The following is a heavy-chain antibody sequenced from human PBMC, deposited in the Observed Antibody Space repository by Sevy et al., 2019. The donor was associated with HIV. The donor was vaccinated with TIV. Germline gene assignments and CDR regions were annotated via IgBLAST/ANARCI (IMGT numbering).Heavy chain of an antibody. CDR3: PRVSDIVVGSFDY. CDR1: GFTFSTYS. V-gene: IGHV3-48*02. D-gene: IGHD2-15*01. CDR2: ISSSSVTI. Sequence: GGSLRLSCAASGFTFSTYSMNWVRQAPGKGLEWVSYISSSSVTIYYTDSVKGRFTISRDNAKNSLYLQMNSLRDEDTAVYYCPRVSDIVVGSFDYWGQGTLVTVSS. J-gene: IGHJ4*02.